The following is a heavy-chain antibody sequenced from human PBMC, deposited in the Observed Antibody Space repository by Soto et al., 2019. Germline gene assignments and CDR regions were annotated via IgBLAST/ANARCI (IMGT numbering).Heavy chain of an antibody. Sequence: GGSLRLSCAASGFTFSNAWMSWVRQAPGKGLEWVGRIKSKTDGGTTDYAAPVKGRFTISRDDSKNTLYLQMNSLKTEDTAVYYCTTPVDVYYDFWSTKTLDPWGQGTLVTVSS. CDR1: GFTFSNAW. CDR2: IKSKTDGGTT. CDR3: TTPVDVYYDFWSTKTLDP. V-gene: IGHV3-15*01. J-gene: IGHJ5*02. D-gene: IGHD3-3*01.